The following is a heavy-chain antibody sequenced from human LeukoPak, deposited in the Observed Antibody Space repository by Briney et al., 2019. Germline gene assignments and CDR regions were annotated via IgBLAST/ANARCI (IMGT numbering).Heavy chain of an antibody. J-gene: IGHJ4*02. CDR1: GYTFTSYY. Sequence: GASVKVSCKASGYTFTSYYMHWVRQAPGQGLEWMGIINPSGGSTSYAQKFQGRVTMTRDMSTSTVYMELSSLRSEDTAVYYCARGLSLTTGVRYFDWLLSGYWGQGTLVTVSS. CDR3: ARGLSLTTGVRYFDWLLSGY. CDR2: INPSGGST. V-gene: IGHV1-46*01. D-gene: IGHD3-9*01.